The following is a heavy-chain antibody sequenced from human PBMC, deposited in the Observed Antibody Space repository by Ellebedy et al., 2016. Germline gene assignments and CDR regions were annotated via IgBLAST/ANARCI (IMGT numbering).Heavy chain of an antibody. D-gene: IGHD2-8*02. V-gene: IGHV3-11*01. CDR2: ISNSGDMT. Sequence: GESLKISXVASGFTFSDYYMTWIRQAPGKGLEWVSYISNSGDMTFYADAVKGRFTIDRDNAMKSLYLQMNSLRAEDTARYYCVRVRCTDTGCNHDAFDFWGQGTKVTVSS. CDR1: GFTFSDYY. J-gene: IGHJ3*01. CDR3: VRVRCTDTGCNHDAFDF.